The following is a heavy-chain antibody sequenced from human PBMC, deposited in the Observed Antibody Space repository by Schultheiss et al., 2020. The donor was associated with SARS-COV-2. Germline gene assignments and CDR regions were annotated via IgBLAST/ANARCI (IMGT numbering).Heavy chain of an antibody. J-gene: IGHJ4*02. CDR1: GFTFSSYA. V-gene: IGHV3-30*07. CDR3: AKTVGATMGGYFDY. CDR2: ISYDGSHK. Sequence: GESLKISCAASGFTFSSYAMHWVRQAPGKGLEWVAVISYDGSHKYYADSVKGRFTISRDNSKNTLYLQMNSLRAEDTAVYYCAKTVGATMGGYFDYWGQGTLVTVSS. D-gene: IGHD1-26*01.